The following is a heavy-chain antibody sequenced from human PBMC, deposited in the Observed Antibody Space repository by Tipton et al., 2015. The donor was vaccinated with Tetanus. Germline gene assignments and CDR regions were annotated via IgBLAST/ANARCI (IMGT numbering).Heavy chain of an antibody. D-gene: IGHD1-14*01. Sequence: TLSLTCAVSGGSFSGNYWSWIRQPPGKGLEWIGEINHRGGTMYNPSLKSRVTISGDTSKNQFSLKLSSVTAADTAVYYCARGTGDYWGQGTLVTVSS. J-gene: IGHJ4*02. CDR1: GGSFSGNY. CDR2: INHRGGT. V-gene: IGHV4-34*01. CDR3: ARGTGDY.